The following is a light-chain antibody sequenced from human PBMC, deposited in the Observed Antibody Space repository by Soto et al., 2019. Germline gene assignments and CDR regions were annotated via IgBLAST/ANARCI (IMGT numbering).Light chain of an antibody. CDR3: QQYGIFPWT. J-gene: IGKJ1*01. V-gene: IGKV3-20*01. Sequence: EIVLTQSPGTLSLSPGERATLSCRASESIAATYLAWYQQKPGQTLRLLIYGVSNRAAGIPDRFSGSGSGTDFTLTISRLEPEDFAVYYCQQYGIFPWTFGRGTEVE. CDR2: GVS. CDR1: ESIAATY.